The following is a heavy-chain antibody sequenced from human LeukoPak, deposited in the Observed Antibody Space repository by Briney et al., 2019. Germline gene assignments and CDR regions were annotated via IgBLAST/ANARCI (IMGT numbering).Heavy chain of an antibody. D-gene: IGHD6-19*01. Sequence: HPGGSLRLSCAASGFTFSSYAMSWVRQAPGKGLEWASIISVSGSSTYYADSVKGRFTISRDNSKNTLFPQMNSLRAEDTAVYYCAKGGVAVAGRFDYWGQGTLVTVSS. V-gene: IGHV3-23*01. CDR1: GFTFSSYA. CDR3: AKGGVAVAGRFDY. CDR2: ISVSGSST. J-gene: IGHJ4*02.